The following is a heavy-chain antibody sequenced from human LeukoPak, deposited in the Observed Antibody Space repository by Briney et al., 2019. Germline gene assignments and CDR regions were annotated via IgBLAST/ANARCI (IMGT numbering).Heavy chain of an antibody. CDR1: GGSISSSSYY. Sequence: SETLSLTCTVSGGSISSSSYYWGWIRQPPGKGLERIGSIYYSGSTYYNPSLKSRVTISVDTSKNQFSLKLSSVTAADTAVYYCARVARIFHYLDYWGQGTLVTVSS. J-gene: IGHJ4*02. D-gene: IGHD3-3*01. V-gene: IGHV4-39*01. CDR2: IYYSGST. CDR3: ARVARIFHYLDY.